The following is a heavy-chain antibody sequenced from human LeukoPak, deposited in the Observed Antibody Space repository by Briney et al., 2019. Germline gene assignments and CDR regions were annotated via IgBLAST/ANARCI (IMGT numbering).Heavy chain of an antibody. CDR1: GVSISSYY. CDR2: IYTSGST. CDR3: ARMMGAYTILGYYYYYMDV. Sequence: SETLSLTCTVSGVSISSYYWSWIRQPAGKGLEWIGRIYTSGSTNYNPSLKSRVTISVDKSKNQFSLKLSSVTAADTAVYYCARMMGAYTILGYYYYYMDVWGKGTTVTVSS. J-gene: IGHJ6*03. D-gene: IGHD3-3*01. V-gene: IGHV4-4*07.